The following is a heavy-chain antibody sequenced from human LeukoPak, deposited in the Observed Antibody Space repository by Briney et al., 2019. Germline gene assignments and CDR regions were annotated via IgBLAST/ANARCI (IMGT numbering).Heavy chain of an antibody. CDR2: LNQDGSEK. V-gene: IGHV3-7*01. CDR1: GFTLSSYR. Sequence: PGGSLRLSCAASGFTLSSYRMTWVRQAPGKGLEWVANLNQDGSEKNYVDSVRGRFTISRDNAKNSLYLQMNSLRAEDTAVYYCVTGNYWGQGTLVTVPS. J-gene: IGHJ4*02. CDR3: VTGNY. D-gene: IGHD1-14*01.